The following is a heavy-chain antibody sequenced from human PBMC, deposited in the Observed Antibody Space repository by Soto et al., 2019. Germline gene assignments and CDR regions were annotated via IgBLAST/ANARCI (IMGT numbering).Heavy chain of an antibody. CDR1: GFTFSSYA. Sequence: GGSLRLSCAASGFTFSSYAMHWVRQAPGEGLEWVAVISYDGSNKYYADSVKGRFTISRDNSKNTLYLQMNSLRAEDTAVYYCARKTGFLDYWGQGTLVTVSS. CDR3: ARKTGFLDY. D-gene: IGHD3-10*01. J-gene: IGHJ4*02. CDR2: ISYDGSNK. V-gene: IGHV3-30-3*01.